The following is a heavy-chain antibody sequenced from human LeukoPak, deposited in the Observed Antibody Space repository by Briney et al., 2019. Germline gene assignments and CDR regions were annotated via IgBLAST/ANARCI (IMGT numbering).Heavy chain of an antibody. Sequence: GGSLRLSCAASGFTFSSYAMHWVRQAPGKGLEWVAVISYDGSNKYYADSVKGRFTISRDNSKNTLYLQMNSLRAEDTAVYYCARDSGDYGDSSAFGIWGQGTMVTVSS. CDR1: GFTFSSYA. D-gene: IGHD4-17*01. J-gene: IGHJ3*02. V-gene: IGHV3-30-3*01. CDR3: ARDSGDYGDSSAFGI. CDR2: ISYDGSNK.